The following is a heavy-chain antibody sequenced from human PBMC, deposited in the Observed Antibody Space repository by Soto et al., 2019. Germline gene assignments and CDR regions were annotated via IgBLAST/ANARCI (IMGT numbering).Heavy chain of an antibody. V-gene: IGHV3-49*04. Sequence: GGSLRLSCTASGFTFGDYPMSWVRQAPGKGLEWVGFIRSKAYDGTTEYAASVKGRFTISRDGSKSIAYLQMNSLKTEDTAVYYCARGRGSYYNYYYGMDVWGQGTTVTVSS. D-gene: IGHD1-26*01. CDR1: GFTFGDYP. CDR2: IRSKAYDGTT. CDR3: ARGRGSYYNYYYGMDV. J-gene: IGHJ6*02.